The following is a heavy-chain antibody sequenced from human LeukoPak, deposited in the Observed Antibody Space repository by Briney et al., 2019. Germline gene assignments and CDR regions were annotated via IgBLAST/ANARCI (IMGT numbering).Heavy chain of an antibody. J-gene: IGHJ4*01. CDR1: GYTLTDYY. CDR2: INPNSGAT. CDR3: ARGRRILGGPETAGDFFDF. Sequence: ASVKVSCKASGYTLTDYYLHWVRQAPGQGLKWMGWINPNSGATHYAQSFQARVTMTRDTSIASSYMELTGLESDDTAVYYCARGRRILGGPETAGDFFDFWGQGSLVTVSS. V-gene: IGHV1-2*02. D-gene: IGHD3-16*01.